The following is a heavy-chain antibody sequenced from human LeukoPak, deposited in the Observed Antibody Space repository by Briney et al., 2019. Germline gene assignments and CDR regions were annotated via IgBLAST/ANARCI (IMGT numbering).Heavy chain of an antibody. V-gene: IGHV4-4*02. J-gene: IGHJ6*02. CDR2: ISLSGVT. CDR1: GGSISSTNW. D-gene: IGHD4-23*01. CDR3: ARHTTVVNTYYYGMDV. Sequence: SGTLSLTCGVSGGSISSTNWWSWVRQPPGQGLEWIGEISLSGVTNYNPSLKSRVTMSLDRSKNQFSLKLSSVTAADTAVYYCARHTTVVNTYYYGMDVRGQGTPVTVSS.